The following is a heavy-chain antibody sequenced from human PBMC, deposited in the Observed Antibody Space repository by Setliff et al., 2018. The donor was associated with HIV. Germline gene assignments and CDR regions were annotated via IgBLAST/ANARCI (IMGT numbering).Heavy chain of an antibody. Sequence: GGSLRLSCAASGFTFSSYAMNWVRQAPGRGLEWVSTLRGGGGSTYYADSVKGRFTISRDNSKNTLYLQMNSLRAQDTAVYYCAKGSLPSGYSYGFFDYWGQGTLVTVS. CDR3: AKGSLPSGYSYGFFDY. CDR2: LRGGGGST. V-gene: IGHV3-23*01. CDR1: GFTFSSYA. D-gene: IGHD5-18*01. J-gene: IGHJ4*02.